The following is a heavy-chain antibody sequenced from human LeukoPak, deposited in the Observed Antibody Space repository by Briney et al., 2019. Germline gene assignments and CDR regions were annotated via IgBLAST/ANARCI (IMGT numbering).Heavy chain of an antibody. V-gene: IGHV1-69*05. J-gene: IGHJ4*02. CDR1: GGTFSSYA. CDR3: ARGETRRVCSGGSCYGFRGPPLT. CDR2: IIPIFSTP. D-gene: IGHD2-15*01. Sequence: GASVKVSCKASGGTFSSYAISWVRLAPGQGLEWMGGIIPIFSTPNYAQKFQGRVTMTRDTSTSTVYMELSSLRSEDTAVYYCARGETRRVCSGGSCYGFRGPPLTWGQGTLVTVSS.